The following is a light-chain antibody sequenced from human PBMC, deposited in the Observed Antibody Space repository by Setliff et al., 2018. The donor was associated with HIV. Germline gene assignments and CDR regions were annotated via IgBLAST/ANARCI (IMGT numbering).Light chain of an antibody. V-gene: IGLV7-46*01. CDR2: NAN. CDR1: TGPVTNSHY. Sequence: QAVVTQEPSVTVSPGGTVTLTRDSSTGPVTNSHYPYWFQQKPGQAPRTLVYNANKKHSWTPARFSGSLLGGKAALTLSGAQPDDEADYYCLLSYSGARGVFGTGTKVTVL. CDR3: LLSYSGARGV. J-gene: IGLJ1*01.